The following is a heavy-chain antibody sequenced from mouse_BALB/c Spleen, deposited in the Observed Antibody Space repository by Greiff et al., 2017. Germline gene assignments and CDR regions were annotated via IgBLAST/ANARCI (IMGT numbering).Heavy chain of an antibody. Sequence: EVKLVESGGGLVQPGGSRKLSCAASGFTFSSFGMHWVRQAPEKGLEWVAYISSGSSTIYYADTVKGRFTISRDKPKNTLFLQMTSLRSEDTAMYFFARVYWKDYAMDYWGQGTSVTVSS. V-gene: IGHV5-17*02. CDR1: GFTFSSFG. CDR2: ISSGSSTI. CDR3: ARVYWKDYAMDY. D-gene: IGHD2-3*01. J-gene: IGHJ4*01.